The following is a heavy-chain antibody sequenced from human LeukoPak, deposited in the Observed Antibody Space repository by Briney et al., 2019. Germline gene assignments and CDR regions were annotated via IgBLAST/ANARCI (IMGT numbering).Heavy chain of an antibody. CDR1: GGSISTSNYY. D-gene: IGHD2-21*02. V-gene: IGHV4-39*07. Sequence: SETLSLTCTVSGGSISTSNYYWGWIRQPPGKGLEWIGNIFYSGSTYYGPSLKSRVTISVDTSKNQFSLKLSSVTAADTAVYYCARRDLGFDYWGQGTLVTVSS. CDR3: ARRDLGFDY. J-gene: IGHJ4*02. CDR2: IFYSGST.